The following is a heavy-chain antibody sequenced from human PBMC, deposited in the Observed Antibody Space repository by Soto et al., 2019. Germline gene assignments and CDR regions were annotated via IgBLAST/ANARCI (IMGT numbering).Heavy chain of an antibody. J-gene: IGHJ5*01. CDR2: IKSKSDDGTT. V-gene: IGHV3-15*01. CDR1: GFIFSNVW. CDR3: NTYGVGATNSWFDP. Sequence: PVGSLRLSCAGSGFIFSNVWMNWVRQAPGKGLEWVGHIKSKSDDGTTDYAAPVKGRFTISRDDSKNTLYLEMNSLQSEDTALYYCNTYGVGATNSWFDPWGQGTLVTVSS. D-gene: IGHD1-26*01.